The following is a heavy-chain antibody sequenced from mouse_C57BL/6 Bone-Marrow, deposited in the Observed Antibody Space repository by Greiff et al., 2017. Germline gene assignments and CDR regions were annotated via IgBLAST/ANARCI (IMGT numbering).Heavy chain of an antibody. D-gene: IGHD4-1*01. J-gene: IGHJ2*01. CDR3: ARRLVDY. Sequence: EVQLQQSGPELVKPGASVKISCKASGYTFTDYYMNWVKQSHGKSLEWIGDINPNNGGTSYNQKFKGKATLTVDKSSSTAYMQLSSLTSEDSAVYYCARRLVDYWGQGTTLTVSS. CDR2: INPNNGGT. V-gene: IGHV1-26*01. CDR1: GYTFTDYY.